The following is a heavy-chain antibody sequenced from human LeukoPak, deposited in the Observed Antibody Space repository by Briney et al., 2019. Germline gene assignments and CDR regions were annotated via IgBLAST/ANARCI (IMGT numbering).Heavy chain of an antibody. CDR1: GFTFGDYA. CDR3: TRGEDRDIVVVPAAIQFDY. D-gene: IGHD2-2*01. V-gene: IGHV3-49*04. CDR2: IRGKAYGGTT. J-gene: IGHJ4*02. Sequence: PGGSLRLSCTASGFTFGDYAMSWVRQAPGKGLEWVGFIRGKAYGGTTEYAASVKGRFTISRDDSKSIAYLQMNSLKTEDTAVYYCTRGEDRDIVVVPAAIQFDYWGQGTLVTVSS.